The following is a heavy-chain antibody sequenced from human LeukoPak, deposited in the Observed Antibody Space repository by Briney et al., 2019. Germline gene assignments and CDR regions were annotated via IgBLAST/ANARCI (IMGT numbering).Heavy chain of an antibody. D-gene: IGHD6-19*01. CDR1: GFTFSSYE. CDR3: ARGVDDIAVAGHFDY. CDR2: ISSSGSTI. J-gene: IGHJ4*02. Sequence: GGSLRLSCAASGFTFSSYEMNWVRQAPGKGLEWVSYISSSGSTIYYADSVKGQFTISRDNAKSSLYLQMNSLRAEDTAVYYCARGVDDIAVAGHFDYWGQGTLVTVSS. V-gene: IGHV3-48*03.